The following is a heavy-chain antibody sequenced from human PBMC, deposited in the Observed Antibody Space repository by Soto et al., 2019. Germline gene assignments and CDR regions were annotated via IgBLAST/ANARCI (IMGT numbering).Heavy chain of an antibody. J-gene: IGHJ6*02. Sequence: APVKVSCKASGYTFTSYDINWVRQATGQGLEWMGWMNPNSGNTGYAQKFQGRVTMTRNTSISTAYMELSSLRSEDTAVYYCARGPIWSGYFAAYYYYYGMDVWGQGTTVTVSS. CDR1: GYTFTSYD. CDR3: ARGPIWSGYFAAYYYYYGMDV. D-gene: IGHD3-3*01. V-gene: IGHV1-8*01. CDR2: MNPNSGNT.